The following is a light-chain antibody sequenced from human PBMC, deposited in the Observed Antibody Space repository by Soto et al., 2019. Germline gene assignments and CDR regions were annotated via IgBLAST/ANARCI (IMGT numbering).Light chain of an antibody. CDR3: QQYGGSPIT. Sequence: EVMLTPSPGTLSLSPGDRASLSCGASQSVTSKLAWYQQKPGQAPRLLISGASNRATGIPARFSGSGSGTDFTLTISSLQPDDFALYFCQQYGGSPITCGQGTRGEI. CDR1: QSVTSK. J-gene: IGKJ5*01. V-gene: IGKV3-20*01. CDR2: GAS.